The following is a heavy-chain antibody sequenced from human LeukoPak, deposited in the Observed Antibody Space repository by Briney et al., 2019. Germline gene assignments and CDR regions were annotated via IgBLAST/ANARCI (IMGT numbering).Heavy chain of an antibody. CDR1: GFTFSSYD. CDR2: IGTAGDT. CDR3: AKEKTYRSGSLFDY. V-gene: IGHV3-13*01. J-gene: IGHJ4*02. Sequence: PGGSLRLSCAASGFTFSSYDMHWVRQATGKGLEWVSAIGTAGDTYYPGSVKGRFTISRENAKNSLYLQMNSLRAGDTAVYYCAKEKTYRSGSLFDYWGQGTLVTVSS. D-gene: IGHD6-25*01.